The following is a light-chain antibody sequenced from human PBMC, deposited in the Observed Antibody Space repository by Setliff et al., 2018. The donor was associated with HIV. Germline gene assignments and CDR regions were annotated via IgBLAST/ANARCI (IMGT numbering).Light chain of an antibody. Sequence: QSALAQPRSVSGSPGQSVTISCTGASSDVGGYDSVSWYQQRPGKAPKLMIYDVIKRPSGVPDRFSGSKSGNTASLTISGLQAEDEADYYCYSYADSYTSLYVFGTGTKVTVL. J-gene: IGLJ1*01. CDR3: YSYADSYTSLYV. CDR1: SSDVGGYDS. CDR2: DVI. V-gene: IGLV2-11*01.